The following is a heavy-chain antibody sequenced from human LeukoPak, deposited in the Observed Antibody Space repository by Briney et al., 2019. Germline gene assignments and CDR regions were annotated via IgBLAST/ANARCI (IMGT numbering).Heavy chain of an antibody. V-gene: IGHV3-23*01. Sequence: GGSLRLSCAAPKLTFSSYAMSWVRQAPGKGLHWVSPISGSGGSTYYADSVKGRFTISRDNSKNTLYLQMNSLRAEDTAVYYCARDYYYGSGRGDHDAFDIWGQGTMVTVSS. J-gene: IGHJ3*02. D-gene: IGHD3-10*01. CDR2: ISGSGGST. CDR3: ARDYYYGSGRGDHDAFDI. CDR1: KLTFSSYA.